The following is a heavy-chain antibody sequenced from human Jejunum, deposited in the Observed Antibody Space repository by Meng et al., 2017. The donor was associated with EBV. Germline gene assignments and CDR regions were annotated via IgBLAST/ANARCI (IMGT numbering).Heavy chain of an antibody. CDR1: TDFISSYEW. J-gene: IGHJ4*02. Sequence: QVQLQESCPGLVKPSGPLSLTCAFSTDFISSYEWWSWVRQPPGKGLEWLGEINQVGSTYYNPSLKSRVTISIDTSKRQFSLRLNSMTAADTAVYYCARASSERLLDYWGQGTLVTVSS. V-gene: IGHV4-4*02. CDR2: INQVGST. D-gene: IGHD1-14*01. CDR3: ARASSERLLDY.